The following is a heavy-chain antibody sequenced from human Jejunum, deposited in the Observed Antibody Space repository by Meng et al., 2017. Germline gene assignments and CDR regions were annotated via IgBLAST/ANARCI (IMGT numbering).Heavy chain of an antibody. CDR1: GFTFTNYA. CDR3: VKGLEDIGVSLDDH. J-gene: IGHJ4*02. Sequence: GESLKISCAASGFTFTNYAMTWVRQAPGKGLEWVSAISARSVSTYYADPVRGRFTISRDDSQNTVYLQMKSLRADDTAVYYCVKGLEDIGVSLDDHWGQGTLVTVSS. V-gene: IGHV3-23*01. CDR2: ISARSVST. D-gene: IGHD2/OR15-2a*01.